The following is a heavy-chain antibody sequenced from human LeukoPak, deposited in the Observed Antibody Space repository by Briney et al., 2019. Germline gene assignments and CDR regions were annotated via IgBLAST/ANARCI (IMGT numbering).Heavy chain of an antibody. Sequence: PSETLSLTCTVSGGSISSYYWSWIRQPPGKGLEWIGYIYYSGSTNYNPSLKSRVTISVDTSKNQFSLKLSSVTAADTAVYYCARPGTTTNPADVWGKGTTVTVSS. CDR1: GGSISSYY. V-gene: IGHV4-59*08. J-gene: IGHJ6*04. CDR3: ARPGTTTNPADV. CDR2: IYYSGST. D-gene: IGHD1-1*01.